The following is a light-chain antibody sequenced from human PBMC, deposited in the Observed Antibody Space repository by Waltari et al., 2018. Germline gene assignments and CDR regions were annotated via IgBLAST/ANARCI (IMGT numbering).Light chain of an antibody. CDR3: QNHERLPAT. CDR1: QSVSTF. Sequence: EVVLTQFPGTLSLSPGERATLFCRASQSVSTFLAWYQQKAGQAPRLLIYGASSRATGIPDRFSGSGSGTDFSLTISRLEPEDFAVYYCQNHERLPATFGQGP. V-gene: IGKV3-20*01. CDR2: GAS. J-gene: IGKJ1*01.